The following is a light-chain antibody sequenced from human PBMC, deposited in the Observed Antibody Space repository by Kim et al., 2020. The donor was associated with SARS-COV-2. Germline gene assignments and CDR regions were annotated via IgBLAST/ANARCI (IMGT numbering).Light chain of an antibody. CDR3: QSRDSVGNVV. V-gene: IGLV3-19*01. Sequence: SSELTQDPAVSVALGQTVRITCQGDSLRSYYATWYQQKPRQAPLLVIFGRNNRPSGIPERFSGSTSGNTASLTISGAQAEDEADFYCQSRDSVGNVVFGGGTKVTVL. CDR2: GRN. CDR1: SLRSYY. J-gene: IGLJ2*01.